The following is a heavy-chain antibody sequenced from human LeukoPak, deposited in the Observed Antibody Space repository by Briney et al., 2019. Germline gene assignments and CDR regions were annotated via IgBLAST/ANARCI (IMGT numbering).Heavy chain of an antibody. V-gene: IGHV4-4*07. CDR3: ARVQLERLDYYYYYYMDV. Sequence: SETLSLTCTVSGGSISSYYWSWIRQPAGKGLEWIGRIYTSGSTNYNPSLKSRVTMSVDTSKNQLSLKLSSVTAADTAVYYCARVQLERLDYYYYYYMDVWGKGTTVTVSS. J-gene: IGHJ6*03. CDR2: IYTSGST. D-gene: IGHD1-1*01. CDR1: GGSISSYY.